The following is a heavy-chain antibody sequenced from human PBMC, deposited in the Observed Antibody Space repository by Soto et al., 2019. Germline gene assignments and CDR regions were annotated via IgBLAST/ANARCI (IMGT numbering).Heavy chain of an antibody. V-gene: IGHV3-48*03. Sequence: EAPLVESGGGLVQPGGSLRLSCAASGFTFSTYEMNWVRQAPGKGLEWVSYISSSGSTIYYADSVKGRFTISRDNAKNSLYLQMNSLRAEDTAVYYCARDCSPMVRGVIGFFDYWGQGTLVTVSS. CDR1: GFTFSTYE. J-gene: IGHJ4*02. D-gene: IGHD3-10*01. CDR3: ARDCSPMVRGVIGFFDY. CDR2: ISSSGSTI.